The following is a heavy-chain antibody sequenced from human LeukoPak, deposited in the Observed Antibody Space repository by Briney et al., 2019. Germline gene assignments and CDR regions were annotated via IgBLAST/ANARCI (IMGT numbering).Heavy chain of an antibody. CDR3: ARDQRYFNYFQD. D-gene: IGHD2/OR15-2a*01. CDR2: INSDGSGT. J-gene: IGHJ1*01. Sequence: SGGSLRLSCAASGFTLSSYWMHWVRQAPGKGLVWVSRINSDGSGTTYADSVKGRFTISRDNAKNTLYLQMNSLRVEDTAVYYCARDQRYFNYFQDWGQGTLVTVSS. CDR1: GFTLSSYW. V-gene: IGHV3-74*03.